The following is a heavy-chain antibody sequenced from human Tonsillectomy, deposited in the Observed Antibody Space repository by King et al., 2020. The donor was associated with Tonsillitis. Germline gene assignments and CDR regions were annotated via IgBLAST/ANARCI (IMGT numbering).Heavy chain of an antibody. J-gene: IGHJ4*02. CDR2: VWYDGSIK. Sequence: HVQLVESGGGVVQPGRSLRISCAASGFTFTNYGIHWVRQAPGKGLDWVAGVWYDGSIKYYAGSVKGRFTISRDNSKNTVYLQVNSLRAEDTAVYYCARDLGEAMDFWGQGALVTVSS. CDR1: GFTFTNYG. CDR3: ARDLGEAMDF. D-gene: IGHD3-10*01. V-gene: IGHV3-33*01.